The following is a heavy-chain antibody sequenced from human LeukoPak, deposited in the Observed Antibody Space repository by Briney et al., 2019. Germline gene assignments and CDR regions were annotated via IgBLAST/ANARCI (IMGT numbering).Heavy chain of an antibody. Sequence: SETLSLTCTVSGGSISTSSYYWGWIRQPPGKGLEWIGSIYHSGSTYYNPSLKSRVTISVDTSKNQFSLKLSSVTAADTAVYYCAREDGYSYGNYFDYWGQGTLVTVSS. V-gene: IGHV4-39*07. D-gene: IGHD5-18*01. J-gene: IGHJ4*02. CDR2: IYHSGST. CDR3: AREDGYSYGNYFDY. CDR1: GGSISTSSYY.